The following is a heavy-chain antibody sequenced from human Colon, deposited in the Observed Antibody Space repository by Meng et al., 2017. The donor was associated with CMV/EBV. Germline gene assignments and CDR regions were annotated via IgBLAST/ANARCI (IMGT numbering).Heavy chain of an antibody. CDR1: GFTFSSYS. CDR2: ISGSSTTI. J-gene: IGHJ3*02. Sequence: GGSLRLSCAASGFTFSSYSMNWVRQTPGKGLEWVSYISGSSTTIYYADSVKGRFTISRDNAKNSLYLQMNSLRAEDTAVYYCARDPFIKAFDIWGQGTMVTVSS. CDR3: ARDPFIKAFDI. V-gene: IGHV3-48*04.